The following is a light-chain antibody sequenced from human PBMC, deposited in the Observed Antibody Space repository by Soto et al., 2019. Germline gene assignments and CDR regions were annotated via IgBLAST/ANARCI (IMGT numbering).Light chain of an antibody. CDR1: QGISHY. Sequence: DIQMTQSPSSLSSSVGDRVTITCRASQGISHYLAWYQQKPGKVPKLLISAASTLQSGAPSRFSGSGSGTDFTLTISSLQPEDVATYYCQKYDNAARTFGQGTKVEIK. J-gene: IGKJ1*01. V-gene: IGKV1-27*01. CDR3: QKYDNAART. CDR2: AAS.